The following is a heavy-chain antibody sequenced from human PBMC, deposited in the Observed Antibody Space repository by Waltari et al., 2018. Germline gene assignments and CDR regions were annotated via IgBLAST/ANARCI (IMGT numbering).Heavy chain of an antibody. D-gene: IGHD4-4*01. CDR1: GYTFTSWG. CDR3: ARDYFSDYVFDY. J-gene: IGHJ4*02. Sequence: QGQLVKSGGEVKNPGASVKVSCKTSGYTFTSWGISWVRQAPGQGLEWMGWTSAHNDDTNYVEKFQGRVTMTTDTSTNTAYLELRSLRSDDTAVYYCARDYFSDYVFDYWGQGTLVIVSS. CDR2: TSAHNDDT. V-gene: IGHV1-18*01.